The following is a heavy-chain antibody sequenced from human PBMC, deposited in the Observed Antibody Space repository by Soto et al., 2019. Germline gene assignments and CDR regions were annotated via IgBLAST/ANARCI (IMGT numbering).Heavy chain of an antibody. D-gene: IGHD6-6*01. CDR3: AKSIAARGHWFDP. CDR1: GGSFSGYY. Sequence: SETLSLTCAVYGGSFSGYYWSWIRQPPGKGLEWIGEINHSGSTNYNPSLKSRVTISVDTSKNQFSLKLSSVTAADTAVYYCAKSIAARGHWFDPWGQGTLVTVSS. CDR2: INHSGST. J-gene: IGHJ5*02. V-gene: IGHV4-34*01.